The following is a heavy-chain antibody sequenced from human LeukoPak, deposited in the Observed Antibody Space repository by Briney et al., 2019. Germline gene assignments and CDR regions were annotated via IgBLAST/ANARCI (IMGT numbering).Heavy chain of an antibody. J-gene: IGHJ6*02. CDR1: GFTFSSYS. V-gene: IGHV3-30*03. CDR2: ISYDGSNK. D-gene: IGHD4-11*01. CDR3: ARAPIKVTPPYYYYYGMDV. Sequence: PGGSLRLSCAASGFTFSSYSMNWVRQAPGKGLEWVAVISYDGSNKYYADSVKGRFTISRDNSKNTLYLQMNSLRAEDTAVYYCARAPIKVTPPYYYYYGMDVWGQGTTVTVSS.